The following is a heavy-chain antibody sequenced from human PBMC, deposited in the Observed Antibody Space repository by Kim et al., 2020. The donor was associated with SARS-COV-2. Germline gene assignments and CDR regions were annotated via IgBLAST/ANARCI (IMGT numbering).Heavy chain of an antibody. CDR2: ISYDGSNK. V-gene: IGHV3-30*04. J-gene: IGHJ5*02. CDR1: GFTFSSYA. Sequence: GGSLRLSCAASGFTFSSYAMHWVRQAPGKGLEWVAVISYDGSNKYYADSVKGRFTISRDNSKNTLYLQMNSLRAEDTAVYYCARGFVVVVAATHSWFDP. CDR3: ARGFVVVVAATHSWFDP. D-gene: IGHD2-15*01.